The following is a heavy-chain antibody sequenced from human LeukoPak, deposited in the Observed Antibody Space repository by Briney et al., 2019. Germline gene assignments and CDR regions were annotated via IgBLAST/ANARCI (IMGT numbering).Heavy chain of an antibody. CDR2: ISGSSSYI. CDR1: GFTFSSYS. J-gene: IGHJ4*02. D-gene: IGHD3-3*01. Sequence: PGGSLRLSCAASGFTFSSYSMNWVRQAPGKGLEWVSSISGSSSYIYYADSVKGRFAISRDNAKNSLYLQMNSLRAEDTAVYYCARDSGIFGVVIFDYWGQGTLVTVSS. V-gene: IGHV3-21*01. CDR3: ARDSGIFGVVIFDY.